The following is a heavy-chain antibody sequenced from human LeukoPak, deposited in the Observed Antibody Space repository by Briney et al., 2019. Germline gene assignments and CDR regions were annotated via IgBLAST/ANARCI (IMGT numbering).Heavy chain of an antibody. CDR2: IYYSGST. CDR3: ARHGGVYYDSSGTKTDWFDP. V-gene: IGHV4-30-4*01. Sequence: SETLSLTCTVSGGSISSGDYYGSWIRQSPGKGLEWIGYIYYSGSTYYNPSLKSRVTISVDTSKNQFSLKLSSVTAADTAVYYWARHGGVYYDSSGTKTDWFDPWGQGTLVTVSS. CDR1: GGSISSGDYY. J-gene: IGHJ5*02. D-gene: IGHD3-22*01.